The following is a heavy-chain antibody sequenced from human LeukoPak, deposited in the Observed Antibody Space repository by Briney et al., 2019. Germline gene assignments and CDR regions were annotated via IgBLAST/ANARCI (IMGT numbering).Heavy chain of an antibody. V-gene: IGHV3-23*01. D-gene: IGHD6-13*01. J-gene: IGHJ4*02. CDR1: GFTFSSYA. CDR3: ARAPRFAAAGTLDY. CDR2: ISGSGGST. Sequence: GGSLRLSCAASGFTFSSYAMSWVRQAPGKGLEWVSAISGSGGSTYYADSVKGRFTISRDNAKNSLYLQMNSLRAEDTALYYCARAPRFAAAGTLDYWGQGTLVTVSS.